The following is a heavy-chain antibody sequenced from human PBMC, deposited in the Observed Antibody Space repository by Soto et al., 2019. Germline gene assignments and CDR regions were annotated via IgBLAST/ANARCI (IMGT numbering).Heavy chain of an antibody. CDR1: GGIFSTYA. D-gene: IGHD3-10*01. Sequence: QVQLVQSGAEVKKPGSSVKVSCKASGGIFSTYAISWLRQAPGQGLEWMGGIIPIVGTPNYAQRFQGRVTITADESTSTAYMELSRLRSEDTAVYYCARDRDDYGSGNYYIRIDFWGQGTLVTVSS. V-gene: IGHV1-69*01. CDR2: IIPIVGTP. J-gene: IGHJ4*02. CDR3: ARDRDDYGSGNYYIRIDF.